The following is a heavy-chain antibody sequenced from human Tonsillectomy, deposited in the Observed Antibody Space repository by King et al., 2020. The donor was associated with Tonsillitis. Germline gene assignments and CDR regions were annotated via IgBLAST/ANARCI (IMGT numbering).Heavy chain of an antibody. D-gene: IGHD3-22*01. CDR1: GYTFTDYY. V-gene: IGHV1-2*02. J-gene: IGHJ4*02. Sequence: QLVQSGAEVKKPGASVKVSCKASGYTFTDYYMHWVRQAPGQGLEWMGWINPNSGGTNYAQKFQGRVTMTRDTSISTAYMDLSRLRSDDTAGYYCARDSYYDGSGYSDSWGQGTLVTVSS. CDR2: INPNSGGT. CDR3: ARDSYYDGSGYSDS.